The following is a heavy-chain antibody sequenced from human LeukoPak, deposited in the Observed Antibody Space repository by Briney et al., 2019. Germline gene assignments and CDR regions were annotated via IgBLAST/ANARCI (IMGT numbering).Heavy chain of an antibody. CDR2: ISHSGSI. CDR1: GGSISVYY. D-gene: IGHD5-24*01. V-gene: IGHV4-59*01. Sequence: SETLSLTCTVSGGSISVYYWSWVRQPPGKGLEWIGYISHSGSINYNPSLQSRVTISIDTSNNQFSLNVRSATAADTAVYYCAGSRDAYLLDYWGQGTLVTVSS. CDR3: AGSRDAYLLDY. J-gene: IGHJ4*02.